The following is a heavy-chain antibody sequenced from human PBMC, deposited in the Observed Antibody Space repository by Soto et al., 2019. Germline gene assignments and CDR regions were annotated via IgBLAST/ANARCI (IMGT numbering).Heavy chain of an antibody. CDR2: IKQEGSEQ. CDR3: ARDFDV. J-gene: IGHJ2*01. CDR1: GFSFSAYW. Sequence: EVQLVESGGGLVQPGGSLRLSCEASGFSFSAYWMSWVRQAPGKVMEWVANIKQEGSEQYYVDSVKGRLTISRNNAKNSLYLQMNSLRAEDTAVFYCARDFDVWGRGTLVTVSS. V-gene: IGHV3-7*01.